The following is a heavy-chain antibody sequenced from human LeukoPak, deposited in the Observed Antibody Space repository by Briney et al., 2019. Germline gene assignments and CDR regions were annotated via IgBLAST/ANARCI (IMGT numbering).Heavy chain of an antibody. V-gene: IGHV3-23*01. CDR3: AKAPGDYGYVFDY. CDR1: GFTFSSYG. D-gene: IGHD5-18*01. J-gene: IGHJ4*02. Sequence: GGSLRLSCAASGFTFSSYGMSWVRQAPGKGLEWVSAISGSGGSTYYADSVKGRFTISRDNSKNTLYLQMNSLRAEDTAVYYCAKAPGDYGYVFDYWGQGTLVTVSS. CDR2: ISGSGGST.